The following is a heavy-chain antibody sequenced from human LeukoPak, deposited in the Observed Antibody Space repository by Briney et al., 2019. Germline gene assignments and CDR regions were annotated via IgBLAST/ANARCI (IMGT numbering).Heavy chain of an antibody. Sequence: GGSLRLSCAASGFTVSSNYMTWVRQAPGKGLEWVSVIHSGGSTYYADSVKGRFTISRDNSKNTLYLQMNSLRVEDTAVYYCARHTYGDPYYFDYWGQGTQVTVSS. J-gene: IGHJ4*02. V-gene: IGHV3-66*04. CDR3: ARHTYGDPYYFDY. CDR2: IHSGGST. CDR1: GFTVSSNY. D-gene: IGHD4-17*01.